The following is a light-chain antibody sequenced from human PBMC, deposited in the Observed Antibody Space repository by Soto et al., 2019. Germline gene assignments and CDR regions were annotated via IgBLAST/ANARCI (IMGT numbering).Light chain of an antibody. J-gene: IGLJ2*01. V-gene: IGLV1-40*01. Sequence: QLVLTQPPSVSGAPGQRVTISCTGSRSNIGAGFDVHWYQQLPGTAPKLLIYSNVNRPSGVPDRFSGSKSGTSASLAITGLQAEDEADYYCQSYDNSLSGDVVFGGGTKLTVL. CDR2: SNV. CDR3: QSYDNSLSGDVV. CDR1: RSNIGAGFD.